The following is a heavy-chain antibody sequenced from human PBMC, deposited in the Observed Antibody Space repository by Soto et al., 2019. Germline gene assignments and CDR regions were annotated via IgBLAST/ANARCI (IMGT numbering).Heavy chain of an antibody. Sequence: QVQLQESGPGLVKPSQTLSLTCTVSGGSINSDGYYWSWIRQHPGKGLEWIGYIHYSGNTYYNPSLKSRITISRDTSKYQFSLQLSSVTVADTAVYFCARDSLDSSGNFMRHPDAFDVWGQGTGVAVSS. V-gene: IGHV4-31*03. CDR2: IHYSGNT. D-gene: IGHD3-22*01. J-gene: IGHJ3*01. CDR3: ARDSLDSSGNFMRHPDAFDV. CDR1: GGSINSDGYY.